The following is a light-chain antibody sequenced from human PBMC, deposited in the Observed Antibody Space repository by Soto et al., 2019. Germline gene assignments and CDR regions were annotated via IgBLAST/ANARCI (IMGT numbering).Light chain of an antibody. J-gene: IGLJ3*02. CDR1: SSNIGSTT. CDR2: NNN. CDR3: AAWDDSLNGVV. Sequence: QSVLTQPPSASGTPGQRVTIACSGSSSNIGSTTVKWYQQLPGTAPKLLIYNNNQRPSGVPDRFSGSKSGTSASLAISGLQSEDAADYCAAWDDSLNGVVFGGGTKLTVL. V-gene: IGLV1-44*01.